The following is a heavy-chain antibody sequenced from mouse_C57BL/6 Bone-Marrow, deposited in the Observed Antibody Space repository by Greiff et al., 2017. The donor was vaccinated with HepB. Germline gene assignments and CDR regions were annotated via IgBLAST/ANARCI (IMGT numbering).Heavy chain of an antibody. D-gene: IGHD1-1*01. V-gene: IGHV3-6*01. CDR3: ASGYGNRRGNAMDY. CDR1: GYSFTSDYY. CDR2: ISYDGSN. J-gene: IGHJ4*01. Sequence: EVKLQESGPGLVKPSPSLSLTCSVPGYSFTSDYYCYWIRQFPGNQLEWMGYISYDGSNNYNPSLKNRISITRDTSKNQFFLKLNSVTTEDTATYYCASGYGNRRGNAMDYWGQGTSVTVSS.